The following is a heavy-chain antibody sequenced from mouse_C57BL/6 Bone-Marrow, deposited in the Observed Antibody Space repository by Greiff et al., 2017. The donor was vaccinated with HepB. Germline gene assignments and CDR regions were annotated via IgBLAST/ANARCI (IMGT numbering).Heavy chain of an antibody. J-gene: IGHJ3*01. CDR1: GYAFSSYW. CDR2: IYPGDGDT. CDR3: ASQWLLHAWFAY. Sequence: QVHVKQSGAELVKPGASVKISCKASGYAFSSYWMNWVKQRPGKGLEWIGQIYPGDGDTNYNGKFKGKATLTADKSSSTAYMQLSSLTSEDSAVYFCASQWLLHAWFAYWGQGTLVTVSA. D-gene: IGHD2-3*01. V-gene: IGHV1-80*01.